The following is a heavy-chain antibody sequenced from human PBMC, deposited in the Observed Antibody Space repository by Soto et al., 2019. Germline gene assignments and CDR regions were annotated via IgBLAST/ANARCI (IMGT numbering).Heavy chain of an antibody. CDR3: AVGTNNYSSSPTGLDY. D-gene: IGHD6-6*01. CDR1: GGSISSYY. CDR2: IYYSGST. V-gene: IGHV4-59*01. Sequence: SETLSLTCTVSGGSISSYYWSWIRQPPGKGLEWIGYIYYSGSTNYNPSLKSRVTISVDTSKNQFSLKLSSVTAADTAVYYCAVGTNNYSSSPTGLDYWGQGTLVTVSS. J-gene: IGHJ4*02.